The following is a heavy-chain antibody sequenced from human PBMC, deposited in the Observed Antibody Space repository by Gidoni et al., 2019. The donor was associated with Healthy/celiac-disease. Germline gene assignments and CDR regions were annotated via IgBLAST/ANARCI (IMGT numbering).Heavy chain of an antibody. CDR3: ASSDCTNGVCYVEGPRMDV. CDR2: IYSSGST. Sequence: QVQLQESGPGLVKPSETLSLTCTVSGGSVSSGSYYWSWIRQPPGKGLEWIGYIYSSGSTNYNPSLKSRVTISVDTSKNQFSLKLSSVTAADTAVYYCASSDCTNGVCYVEGPRMDVWGQGTTVTVSS. J-gene: IGHJ6*02. D-gene: IGHD2-8*01. V-gene: IGHV4-61*01. CDR1: GGSVSSGSYY.